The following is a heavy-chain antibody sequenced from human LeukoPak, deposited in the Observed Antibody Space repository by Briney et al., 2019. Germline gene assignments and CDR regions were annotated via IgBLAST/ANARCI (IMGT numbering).Heavy chain of an antibody. Sequence: GGPLRLSCAASGFTFSSYAMSWVRQAPGKGLEWVSAISGSGGSTYYADSVKGRFTISRDNSKNTLYLQMNSLRAEDTAVYYCAKPDIVVVPAAYFDYWGQGTLVTVSS. J-gene: IGHJ4*02. V-gene: IGHV3-23*01. CDR1: GFTFSSYA. CDR2: ISGSGGST. CDR3: AKPDIVVVPAAYFDY. D-gene: IGHD2-2*01.